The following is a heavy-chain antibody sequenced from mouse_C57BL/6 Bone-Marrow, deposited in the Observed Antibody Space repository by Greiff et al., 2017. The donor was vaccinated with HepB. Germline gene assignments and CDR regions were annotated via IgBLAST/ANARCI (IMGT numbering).Heavy chain of an antibody. Sequence: QVQLQQPGAELVMPGASVKLSCKASGYTFTSYWMHWVKQRPGQGLEWIGEIDPSDSYTNYNQKLKGKSTLTVDKSSSTAYMQLSSLTSEDSAVYYCARSSYDYDVEYAMDYWGQGTSVTVSS. CDR3: ARSSYDYDVEYAMDY. J-gene: IGHJ4*01. V-gene: IGHV1-69*01. CDR2: IDPSDSYT. D-gene: IGHD2-4*01. CDR1: GYTFTSYW.